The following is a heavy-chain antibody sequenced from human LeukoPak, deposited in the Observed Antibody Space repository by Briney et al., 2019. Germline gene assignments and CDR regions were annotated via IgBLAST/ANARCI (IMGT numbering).Heavy chain of an antibody. CDR3: ARVCQVNTCSEFEH. V-gene: IGHV4-39*01. Sequence: SETLSLTCSVAAHSLSSELNDCGWLRQAPGKGLAWIGSIYHSGSIFYNASFESRVAMSVDTSNNQFSLMMTSVTAADYDAYYCARVCQVNTCSEFEHWGQGILVTVS. CDR2: IYHSGSI. J-gene: IGHJ4*02. D-gene: IGHD3-16*01. CDR1: AHSLSSELND.